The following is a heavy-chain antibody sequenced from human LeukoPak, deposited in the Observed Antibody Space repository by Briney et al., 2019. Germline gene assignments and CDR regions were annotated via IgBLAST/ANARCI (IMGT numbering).Heavy chain of an antibody. CDR3: AKDQVTVLLGYGSGWTYFDY. J-gene: IGHJ4*02. V-gene: IGHV3-23*01. Sequence: PGGSLRLSCAASGFTFSSYAMSWVRQAPGKGLEWVSAISGSGGSTYYADSVKGRFTISRDNSKNTLYLQMNSLRAEDTAVYYCAKDQVTVLLGYGSGWTYFDYWGQGTLVTVSS. CDR1: GFTFSSYA. CDR2: ISGSGGST. D-gene: IGHD6-19*01.